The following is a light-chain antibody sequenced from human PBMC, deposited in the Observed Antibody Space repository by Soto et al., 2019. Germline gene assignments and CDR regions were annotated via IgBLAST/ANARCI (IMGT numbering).Light chain of an antibody. V-gene: IGKV1-39*01. CDR2: AAS. Sequence: DIQMTQSPSSLSASVGDRVTITCRTSQSIRSSLNWYQQKPGKAPNLLIYAASRLQSGVPSRFSGSGSGTDLTLTISSLQPADFATYYCQQSYSTPFTFGHGTKVDIK. CDR1: QSIRSS. J-gene: IGKJ3*01. CDR3: QQSYSTPFT.